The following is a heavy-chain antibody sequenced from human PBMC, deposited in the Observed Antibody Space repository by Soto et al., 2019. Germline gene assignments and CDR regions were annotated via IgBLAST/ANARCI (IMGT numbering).Heavy chain of an antibody. V-gene: IGHV3-48*01. Sequence: PGGSLRLSCAASGFTFSSYGMNWVRQAPGKGLEWVSYISSSSSTIYYADSVKGRLTISRDNAKNSLYLQMNSLRAEDTAVYYCARDFALYPPVWGKGTTVTVSS. CDR3: ARDFALYPPV. CDR1: GFTFSSYG. D-gene: IGHD2-8*01. J-gene: IGHJ6*04. CDR2: ISSSSSTI.